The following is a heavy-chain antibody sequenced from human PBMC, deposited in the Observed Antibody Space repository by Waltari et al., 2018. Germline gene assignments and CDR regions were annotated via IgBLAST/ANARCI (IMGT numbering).Heavy chain of an antibody. CDR2: IYYSGST. V-gene: IGHV4-59*01. CDR1: GGSISSYY. CDR3: ARAGPVNLRFDP. J-gene: IGHJ5*02. D-gene: IGHD1-20*01. Sequence: QVQLQESGPGLVKPSETLSLTCTVSGGSISSYYWSWIRQPPGKGLEWIGYIYYSGSTNYTPSRKSRVTISVDTSKNQFSLKLSSVTAADTAVYYCARAGPVNLRFDPWGQGTLVTVSS.